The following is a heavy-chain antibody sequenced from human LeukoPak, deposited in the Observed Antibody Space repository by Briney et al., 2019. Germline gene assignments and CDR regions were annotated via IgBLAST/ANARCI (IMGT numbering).Heavy chain of an antibody. D-gene: IGHD6-13*01. CDR3: ARGGSSWY. CDR1: GFTFSSYS. CDR2: INSDGCST. Sequence: PGGSLRLSCAASGFTFSSYSMNWVRQAPGKGLVWVSRINSDGCSTTYADSVRGRFTVSRDNAKNTLYLQMNSLRVEDTAVYYCARGGSSWYWGQGTLVTVSS. V-gene: IGHV3-74*01. J-gene: IGHJ4*02.